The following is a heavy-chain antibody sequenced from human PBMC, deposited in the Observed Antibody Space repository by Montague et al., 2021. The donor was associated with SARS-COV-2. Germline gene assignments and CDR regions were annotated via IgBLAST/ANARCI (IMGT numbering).Heavy chain of an antibody. J-gene: IGHJ4*02. D-gene: IGHD6-25*01. CDR3: ARGAPGF. CDR1: GGSFSDYP. Sequence: SETLSLTCAVYGGSFSDYPWTWIRKPPGKGLQWIGQSRHSGATKYNPSLESRLTISVDTSKNQFSLKLSSLTAADTAVYYCARGAPGFWGQGSLVTVSS. CDR2: SRHSGAT. V-gene: IGHV4-34*01.